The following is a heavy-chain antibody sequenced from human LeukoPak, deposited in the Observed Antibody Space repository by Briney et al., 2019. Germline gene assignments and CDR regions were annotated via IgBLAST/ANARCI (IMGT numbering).Heavy chain of an antibody. CDR3: ASYYASGVSAYNYYGMDV. CDR2: MSHNRGT. CDR1: GYSISSGYY. J-gene: IGHJ6*04. D-gene: IGHD3-10*01. V-gene: IGHV4-38-2*01. Sequence: PSGTLSLTCAVSGYSISSGYYWGWIRKPPGKGLEWIGSMSHNRGTYYNPSLKSRVTISMDTSKNQFSLRLSSVTAADTAVYYCASYYASGVSAYNYYGMDVWGKGTTVTVSS.